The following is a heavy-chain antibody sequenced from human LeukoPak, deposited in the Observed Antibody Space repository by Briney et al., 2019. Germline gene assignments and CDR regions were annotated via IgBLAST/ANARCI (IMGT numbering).Heavy chain of an antibody. CDR2: IWYDGSNK. CDR3: ARCRARRQGIAVAGPDY. J-gene: IGHJ4*02. CDR1: GFTFSSYG. V-gene: IGHV3-33*01. D-gene: IGHD6-19*01. Sequence: GGSLRLSCAASGFTFSSYGMHWVRQAPGKGLEWVAVIWYDGSNKYYADSVKGRFTISRDNSKNTLYLQMNSLRAEDTAVYYCARCRARRQGIAVAGPDYWGQGTLVTVSS.